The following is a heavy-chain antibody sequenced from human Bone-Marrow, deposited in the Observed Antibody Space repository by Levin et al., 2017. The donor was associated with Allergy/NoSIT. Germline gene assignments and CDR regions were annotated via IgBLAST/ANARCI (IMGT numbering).Heavy chain of an antibody. CDR1: GDSISSGGYY. J-gene: IGHJ4*02. D-gene: IGHD3-10*01. CDR3: ARGEYSYGSGSYYLDY. V-gene: IGHV4-31*03. Sequence: LRLSCTVSGDSISSGGYYWSWFRQHPGKGLEWIGYIYHSGSTYYNPSLKGRVTISVDTSKNEFSLKLSSVTAADTAVFYCARGEYSYGSGSYYLDYWGQGTLVTVSS. CDR2: IYHSGST.